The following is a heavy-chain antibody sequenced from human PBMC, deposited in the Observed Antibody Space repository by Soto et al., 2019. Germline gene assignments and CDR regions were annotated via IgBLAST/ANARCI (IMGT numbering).Heavy chain of an antibody. Sequence: LRLSCAASGFTFSSYAMSWVRQAPGKGLEWVSAISGSGGSTYYADSVKGRFTISRDNSKNTLYLQMNSLRAEDTAVYYCAKDLTYCSGGSCEIGAFDIWGQGTMVTVSS. D-gene: IGHD2-15*01. CDR1: GFTFSSYA. CDR2: ISGSGGST. J-gene: IGHJ3*02. V-gene: IGHV3-23*01. CDR3: AKDLTYCSGGSCEIGAFDI.